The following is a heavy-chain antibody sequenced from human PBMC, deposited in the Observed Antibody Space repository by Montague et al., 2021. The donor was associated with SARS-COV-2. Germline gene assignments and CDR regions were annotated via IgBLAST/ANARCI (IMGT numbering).Heavy chain of an antibody. D-gene: IGHD3-22*01. CDR3: ARRGYYDSAGYHWHLYL. CDR1: GGSINDHY. CDR2: ISSNSNT. Sequence: SETLSLTCTVSGGSINDHYNSWIRQSPGKGLEWIGYISSNSNTNYYPSLKSRITLSADASSTEFSLKLDSVTAADTAVYFCARRGYYDSAGYHWHLYLWGRGMLVDVS. J-gene: IGHJ2*01. V-gene: IGHV4-4*09.